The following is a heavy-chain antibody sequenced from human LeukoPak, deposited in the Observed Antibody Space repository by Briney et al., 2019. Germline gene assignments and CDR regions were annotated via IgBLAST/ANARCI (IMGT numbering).Heavy chain of an antibody. Sequence: SETLSLTCPVAGASISSHCWSWIRQPPGNGLEWIGYIYYSGSTNYNPSLKSRVTISVDTSKNQFSLQLSSVTAADTAVYYCARGDSSGYYALTDYWGQGTLVTVSS. CDR1: GASISSHC. J-gene: IGHJ4*02. CDR3: ARGDSSGYYALTDY. CDR2: IYYSGST. V-gene: IGHV4-59*11. D-gene: IGHD3-22*01.